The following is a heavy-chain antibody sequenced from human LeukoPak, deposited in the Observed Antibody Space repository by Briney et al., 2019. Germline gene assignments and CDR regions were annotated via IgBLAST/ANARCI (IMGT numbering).Heavy chain of an antibody. CDR1: GGTFSSYA. Sequence: ASVKVSCKASGGTFSSYALSWVRQAPGQGLEWMGGIIPIFGTANYAQKFQGRVTITADESTSTAYMELSSLRSEDTAVYYCARVIVGATLDYWGQGTLVTVSS. CDR3: ARVIVGATLDY. CDR2: IIPIFGTA. J-gene: IGHJ4*02. D-gene: IGHD1-26*01. V-gene: IGHV1-69*13.